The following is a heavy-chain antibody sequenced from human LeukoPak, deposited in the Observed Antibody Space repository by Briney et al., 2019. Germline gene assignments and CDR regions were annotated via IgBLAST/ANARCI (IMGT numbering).Heavy chain of an antibody. J-gene: IGHJ3*02. CDR3: ARGNTYYYDSSSYLDAFDI. Sequence: SETLSLTCTVSGGSISSSSYYWGWIRQPPGKGLEWIGSIYYSGSTYYNPSLKSRVTISVDTSKNQFSLKLSSVTAADTAVYYCARGNTYYYDSSSYLDAFDIWGQGTMVTVSS. D-gene: IGHD3-22*01. V-gene: IGHV4-39*07. CDR1: GGSISSSSYY. CDR2: IYYSGST.